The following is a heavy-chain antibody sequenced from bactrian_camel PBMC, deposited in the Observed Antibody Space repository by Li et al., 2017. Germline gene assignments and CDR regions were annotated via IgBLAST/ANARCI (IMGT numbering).Heavy chain of an antibody. CDR2: IGIDDGWT. D-gene: IGHD6*01. V-gene: IGHV3S54*01. CDR1: VGSFYC. CDR3: AAKSWCGDTWYEQYEYSY. Sequence: VQLVESGGGSVRPGGSLTLSCATSVGSFYCMGWYRQIPGKEREGVAAIGIDDGWTYSADSVKGRFTISQDNSKSTVYLQMNSLQPGDTAMYYCAAKSWCGDTWYEQYEYSYWGQGTQVTVS. J-gene: IGHJ4*01.